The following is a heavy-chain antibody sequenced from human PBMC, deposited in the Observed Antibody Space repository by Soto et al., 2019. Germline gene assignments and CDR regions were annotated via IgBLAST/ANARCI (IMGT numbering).Heavy chain of an antibody. V-gene: IGHV4-34*01. CDR2: ITHRGST. CDR3: AKPSYTSSGDLDH. J-gene: IGHJ4*02. D-gene: IGHD6-6*01. Sequence: RQPPEKGLEWIGEITHRGSTNYNPSLKSRVTISRDDSKNTLYLQMNSLRAEDTAVYYCAKPSYTSSGDLDHWGPGTLVTVSS.